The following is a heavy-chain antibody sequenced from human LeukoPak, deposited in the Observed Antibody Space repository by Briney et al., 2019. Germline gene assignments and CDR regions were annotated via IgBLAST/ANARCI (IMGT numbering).Heavy chain of an antibody. J-gene: IGHJ5*02. CDR3: TTTLWFGELSPRFDP. D-gene: IGHD3-10*01. V-gene: IGHV3-15*01. CDR1: GFTFSNAW. CDR2: IKSKTDGGTT. Sequence: GGSLRLSCAASGFTFSNAWMSWVRQAPGKGLEWVGRIKSKTDGGTTDYAAPVKGRFTISRDDSKNTLYLQMNSLKTEDTAVYYCTTTLWFGELSPRFDPWGQGTLVTVSS.